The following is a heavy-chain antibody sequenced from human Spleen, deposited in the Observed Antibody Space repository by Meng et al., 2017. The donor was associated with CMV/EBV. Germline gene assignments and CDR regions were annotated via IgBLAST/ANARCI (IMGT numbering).Heavy chain of an antibody. Sequence: TFRTYTITWVRQAPGQGLEWMAGISPMFGTTNCAQRFRGRAAITTDESTTTAYMEMTSLGSEDTAVYFCARGHRIIVGGVIIWPLEDWGQGTLVTVSS. D-gene: IGHD3-10*01. V-gene: IGHV1-69*05. J-gene: IGHJ4*02. CDR3: ARGHRIIVGGVIIWPLED. CDR2: ISPMFGTT. CDR1: TFRTYT.